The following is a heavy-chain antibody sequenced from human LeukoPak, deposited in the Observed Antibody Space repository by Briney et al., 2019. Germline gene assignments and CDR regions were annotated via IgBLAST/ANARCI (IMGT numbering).Heavy chain of an antibody. CDR2: TSSSDAGT. CDR3: AKDKEVVVAATPSY. J-gene: IGHJ4*02. D-gene: IGHD2-15*01. V-gene: IGHV3-23*01. CDR1: GFTLSTYA. Sequence: GGSLRLSCAASGFTLSTYAMSWVRQTPGKGLEWVAATSSSDAGTYYADSVKGRFTISRDNSKNTLYLQMNSLRAEDTAVYYCAKDKEVVVAATPSYWGQGTLVTVSS.